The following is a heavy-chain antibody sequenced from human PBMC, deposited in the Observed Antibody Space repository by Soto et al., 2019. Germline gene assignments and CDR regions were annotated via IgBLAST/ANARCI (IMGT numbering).Heavy chain of an antibody. CDR2: INHSGST. CDR3: AKSGRGYGRSTSCCSWFGS. D-gene: IGHD2-2*01. Sequence: SETLSLTCAVYGGSFSGYYWSWIRQPPGKGLEWIGEINHSGSTNYNPSLKSRVTISVDTSKNQFSLKLSSVTAADTAVYYCAKSGRGYGRSTSCCSWFGSWGQGTLVTVSS. V-gene: IGHV4-34*01. J-gene: IGHJ5*01. CDR1: GGSFSGYY.